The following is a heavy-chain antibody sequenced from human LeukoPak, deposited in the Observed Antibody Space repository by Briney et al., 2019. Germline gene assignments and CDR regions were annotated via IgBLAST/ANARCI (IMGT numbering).Heavy chain of an antibody. CDR2: ISAYNGNT. Sequence: ASVKVSCKASGYTFTSYGISWVRQAPGQGLEWMGWISAYNGNTNYAQKLQGRVTMTTDTSTSTAYMELRSLRSDDTAVYYCARDLADFWSGPSDYWGQGTLVTVSS. CDR1: GYTFTSYG. V-gene: IGHV1-18*01. D-gene: IGHD3-3*01. CDR3: ARDLADFWSGPSDY. J-gene: IGHJ4*02.